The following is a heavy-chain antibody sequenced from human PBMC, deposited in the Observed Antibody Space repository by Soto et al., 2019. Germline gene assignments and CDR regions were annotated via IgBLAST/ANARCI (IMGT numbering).Heavy chain of an antibody. Sequence: QVQLVQSGAEVKKPGSSVKVSCKASGGPFSSYTISWVRQAPGQGLEWMGRIIPILGIANYAQKFQGRVTITEYKSTSTAYMEVSSLRSEDTAVYYCARRGCSGVDTDCGAFDIWGQGTMVTVSS. CDR2: IIPILGIA. CDR1: GGPFSSYT. V-gene: IGHV1-69*02. J-gene: IGHJ3*02. D-gene: IGHD2-15*01. CDR3: ARRGCSGVDTDCGAFDI.